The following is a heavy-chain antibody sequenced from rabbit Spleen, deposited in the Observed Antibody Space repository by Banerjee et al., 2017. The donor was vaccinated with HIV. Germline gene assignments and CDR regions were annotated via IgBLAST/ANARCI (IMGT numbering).Heavy chain of an antibody. D-gene: IGHD8-1*01. J-gene: IGHJ4*01. CDR1: GFDLSSYYY. Sequence: QEHLVESGGGLVQPEGSLTLTCKASGFDLSSYYYMCWVRQAPGKGLEWIGCIHTGNGNSYYATWAKGRFTISKTSSTTVTLQMTSLTAADTATYFCARDAGSYDYIDVYFNLWGQGTLVTVS. CDR2: IHTGNGNS. CDR3: ARDAGSYDYIDVYFNL. V-gene: IGHV1S45*01.